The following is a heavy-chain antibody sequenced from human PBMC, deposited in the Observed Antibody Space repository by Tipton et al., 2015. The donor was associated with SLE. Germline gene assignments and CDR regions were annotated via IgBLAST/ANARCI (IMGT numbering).Heavy chain of an antibody. J-gene: IGHJ3*02. D-gene: IGHD3-22*01. Sequence: TLSPTCTVYGSAIGRSSFYCVWCRLPPGNWLEWLGSNYYRGSTYNNPSLKSRVTISVDTSKNQCSLKLSSVTAADTGEYYCVGSGYLYAFDIWGQGTMVTVSS. CDR2: NYYRGST. V-gene: IGHV4-39*07. CDR1: GSAIGRSSFY. CDR3: VGSGYLYAFDI.